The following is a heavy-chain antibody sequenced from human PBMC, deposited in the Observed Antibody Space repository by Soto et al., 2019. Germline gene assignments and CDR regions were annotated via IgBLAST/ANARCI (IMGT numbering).Heavy chain of an antibody. Sequence: SETLSLTFSVSGVSVSSGVSSWSGSRQPPGKGLEWIGYIYFSGATNYSPSLKSRVSMSLDTSKSQISLKLNSVTAADTAVYYCVREGGQGRGVIGPYWGQGILVTVSS. CDR3: VREGGQGRGVIGPY. J-gene: IGHJ4*02. D-gene: IGHD3-16*02. V-gene: IGHV4-61*08. CDR1: GVSVSSGVSS. CDR2: IYFSGAT.